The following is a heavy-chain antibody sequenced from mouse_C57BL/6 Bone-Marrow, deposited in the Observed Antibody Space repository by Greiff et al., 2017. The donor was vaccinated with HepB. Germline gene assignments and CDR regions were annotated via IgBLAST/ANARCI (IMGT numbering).Heavy chain of an antibody. CDR3: AKSYGNY. V-gene: IGHV1-82*01. Sequence: VQLQQSGPELVKPGASGKISCKASGYAFSSSWMNWVKQRPGKGLEWIGRIYPGDGDTNYNGKFKGKATLTADKSSSTAYMQLSSLTSEDSAVYFCAKSYGNYWGQGTSVTVSS. CDR1: GYAFSSSW. CDR2: IYPGDGDT. J-gene: IGHJ4*01. D-gene: IGHD2-1*01.